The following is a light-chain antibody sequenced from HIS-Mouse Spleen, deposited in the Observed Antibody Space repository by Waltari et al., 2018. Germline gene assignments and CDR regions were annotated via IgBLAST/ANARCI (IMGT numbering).Light chain of an antibody. CDR2: EGS. J-gene: IGLJ3*02. CDR1: SRHVGSYNL. Sequence: QSALTQPASVSGSPGQSLTISCTGTSRHVGSYNLVSLYQQHPGKPPKLMIYEGSKRPSGVSNRFSGSKSGNTASLTISGLQAEDEADYYCCSYAGSSTFWVFGGGTKLTVL. V-gene: IGLV2-23*01. CDR3: CSYAGSSTFWV.